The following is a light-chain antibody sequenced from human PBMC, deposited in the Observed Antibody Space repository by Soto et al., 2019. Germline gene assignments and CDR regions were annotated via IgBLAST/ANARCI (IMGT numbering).Light chain of an antibody. CDR2: DAS. CDR1: QSITNW. J-gene: IGKJ5*01. CDR3: QQYNSYPIT. Sequence: DIQMTQSPSTLSASVGDRVTITCRASQSITNWLAWYQQKPGKAPKLLIYDASILESGVPSRFSGSGSGTEFTLTISSLQPDDFATYYCQQYNSYPITFGQGTRLEIK. V-gene: IGKV1-5*01.